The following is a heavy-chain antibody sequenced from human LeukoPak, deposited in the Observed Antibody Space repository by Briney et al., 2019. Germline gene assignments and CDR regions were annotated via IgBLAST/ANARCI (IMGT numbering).Heavy chain of an antibody. J-gene: IGHJ3*02. Sequence: SETLSLTCTVSGGSIASYFWSWIRQSPGKGLEWIGYVYSDGSTKYKSSLKSRVTISVDTSKNQFSLKLSSATAADTAVYYCARASDSSGSYSGGHIWGQGTMVTVSS. CDR1: GGSIASYF. CDR2: VYSDGST. D-gene: IGHD6-19*01. V-gene: IGHV4-59*01. CDR3: ARASDSSGSYSGGHI.